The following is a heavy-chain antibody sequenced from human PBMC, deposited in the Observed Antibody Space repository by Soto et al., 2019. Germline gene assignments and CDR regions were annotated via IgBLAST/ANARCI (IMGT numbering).Heavy chain of an antibody. CDR1: GYTFTSYA. CDR2: INAGNGNT. V-gene: IGHV1-3*01. D-gene: IGHD3-3*01. CDR3: ARSSITIDRRGGQFDY. Sequence: ASVKVSCKASGYTFTSYAMHWVRQAPGQRLEWMGWINAGNGNTEYSQKFQGRVTITRDTSASTAYMELSSLRSEDTAVYYCARSSITIDRRGGQFDYWGQRTLVTVSS. J-gene: IGHJ4*02.